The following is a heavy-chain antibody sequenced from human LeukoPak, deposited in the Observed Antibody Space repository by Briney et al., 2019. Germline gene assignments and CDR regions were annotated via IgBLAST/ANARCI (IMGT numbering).Heavy chain of an antibody. CDR3: AISNRIVGATYFDY. Sequence: ASVKVSCKASGYTFTSYYMHWVRQAPGQGPEWMGLINTSGGSTSYAQKFQGRVTTTRDMSTSTVYMELSSLRSEDTAVYYCAISNRIVGATYFDYWGQGTLVTVSS. V-gene: IGHV1-46*01. CDR2: INTSGGST. D-gene: IGHD1-26*01. J-gene: IGHJ4*02. CDR1: GYTFTSYY.